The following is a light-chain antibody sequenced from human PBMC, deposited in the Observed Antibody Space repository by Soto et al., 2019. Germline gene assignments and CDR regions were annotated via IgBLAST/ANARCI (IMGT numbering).Light chain of an antibody. CDR3: QQYGRSPVT. CDR1: QAVNNNY. CDR2: GAS. V-gene: IGKV3-20*01. J-gene: IGKJ4*01. Sequence: EIVLTQSPGTLSLSPGERVTLSCRASQAVNNNYLAWYQQIPGQAPRLLIYGASNRATGIPGRFGGSGSGTDFTLTISRLEPEDFAMYYCQQYGRSPVTFGGGTKVDIK.